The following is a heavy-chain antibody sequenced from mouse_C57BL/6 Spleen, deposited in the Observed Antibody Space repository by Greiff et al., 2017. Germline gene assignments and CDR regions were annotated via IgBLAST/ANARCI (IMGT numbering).Heavy chain of an antibody. CDR3: AREVLRPYAMDY. CDR1: GYTFTSYW. J-gene: IGHJ4*01. CDR2: IHPNSGST. D-gene: IGHD1-2*01. Sequence: QVQLQQPGAELVKPGASVKLSCKASGYTFTSYWMHWVKQRPGQGLEWIGMIHPNSGSTNYNEKFKSKATLTVDKSSRTAYMQLSSLTSEDSAVYYCAREVLRPYAMDYWGQGTSVTVSS. V-gene: IGHV1-64*01.